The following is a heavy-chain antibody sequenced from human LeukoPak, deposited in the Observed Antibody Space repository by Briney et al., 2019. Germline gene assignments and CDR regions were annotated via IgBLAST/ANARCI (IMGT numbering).Heavy chain of an antibody. CDR1: GGSISSYY. CDR2: IYYSGST. Sequence: SETLSLTCTVSGGSISSYYWSWIRQPPGKGLEWIGYIYYSGSTNYNPSLKSRVTISVDTSKNQFSLKLSSVTAADTAVYYCAREWERLIDYWGQGTLVTVSS. V-gene: IGHV4-59*01. D-gene: IGHD1-26*01. CDR3: AREWERLIDY. J-gene: IGHJ4*02.